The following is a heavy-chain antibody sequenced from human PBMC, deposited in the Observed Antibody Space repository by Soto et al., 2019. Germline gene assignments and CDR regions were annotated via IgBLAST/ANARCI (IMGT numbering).Heavy chain of an antibody. CDR1: GVTFSSYW. CDR3: ARGTTDTAMALAPEFYYYGMDV. D-gene: IGHD5-18*01. CDR2: INSDGSST. J-gene: IGHJ6*02. Sequence: PGGSLRLSCAASGVTFSSYWMHWVRQAPGKGLVWVSRINSDGSSTSYADSVKGRFTISRDNAKNTLYLQMNSLRAEDTAVYYCARGTTDTAMALAPEFYYYGMDVWGQGTTVTVSS. V-gene: IGHV3-74*01.